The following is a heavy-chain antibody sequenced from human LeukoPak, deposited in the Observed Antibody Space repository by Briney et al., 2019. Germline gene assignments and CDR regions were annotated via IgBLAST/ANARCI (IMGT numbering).Heavy chain of an antibody. Sequence: GASVKVSCKASGYTFTSYAFSWVRQAPGQGLEWMGWISAYNGDTKFARKFQGRVTLTTDASTTIGYMELRSLRSDDTSVYYCARAEDQGRYFDWLPGFDPWGQGTLVTVSS. J-gene: IGHJ5*02. CDR3: ARAEDQGRYFDWLPGFDP. V-gene: IGHV1-18*01. CDR2: ISAYNGDT. D-gene: IGHD3-9*01. CDR1: GYTFTSYA.